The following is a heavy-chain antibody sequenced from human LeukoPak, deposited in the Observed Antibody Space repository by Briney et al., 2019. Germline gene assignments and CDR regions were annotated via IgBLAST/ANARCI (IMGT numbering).Heavy chain of an antibody. J-gene: IGHJ6*03. CDR2: ISTSSSYI. Sequence: KTGGSLRLSCAASGFTFSSYSMNWVRQAPGKWLEWVSFISTSSSYIHNADSVKGRFTISRDNAENSLYLQMNSLRAEDTAVYYCARAAIAAARIYYYMDVWGKGTTVTVSS. V-gene: IGHV3-21*01. CDR3: ARAAIAAARIYYYMDV. CDR1: GFTFSSYS. D-gene: IGHD6-13*01.